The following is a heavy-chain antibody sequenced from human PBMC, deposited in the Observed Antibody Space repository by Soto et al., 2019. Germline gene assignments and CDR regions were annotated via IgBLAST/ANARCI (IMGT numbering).Heavy chain of an antibody. CDR2: INPNSGGT. CDR3: AREYYYGSAIGAFDI. V-gene: IGHV1-2*04. Sequence: QVQLVQSGAEVKKPGASVKVSCKASGYTFTGYYMHWVRQAPGQGLEWRGWINPNSGGTNYAQKCQGWVSMTRDTSISTAYMELSRLRADDTAVYYCAREYYYGSAIGAFDIWGQGTMVTVSS. CDR1: GYTFTGYY. D-gene: IGHD3-10*01. J-gene: IGHJ3*02.